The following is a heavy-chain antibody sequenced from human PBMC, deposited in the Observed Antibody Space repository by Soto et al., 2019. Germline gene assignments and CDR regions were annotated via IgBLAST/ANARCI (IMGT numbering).Heavy chain of an antibody. CDR3: ARHPSDFWFDP. CDR2: IYYSGST. Sequence: LSLTCSVSGGSISSSSYFWGWIRQPPGKGLEWIGSIYYSGSTYYNPSLKSRVTVSVDTSKNQFSLKLSSVTAADTAVYYCARHPSDFWFDPLGQGTLVTVSS. V-gene: IGHV4-39*01. J-gene: IGHJ5*02. D-gene: IGHD2-21*02. CDR1: GGSISSSSYF.